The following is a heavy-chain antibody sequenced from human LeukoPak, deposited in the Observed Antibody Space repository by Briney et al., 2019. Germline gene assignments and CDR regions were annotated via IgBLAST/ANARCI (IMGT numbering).Heavy chain of an antibody. D-gene: IGHD6-6*01. CDR3: AKEYGQLGYYYYGMDV. CDR1: GFTFNDYA. Sequence: PGGSLRLSCAASGFTFNDYAMHWVRQAPGKGLEWVSGISWNSGSIGYADSVKGRFTISRDNAKNSLYLQMNSLRAEDTALYYCAKEYGQLGYYYYGMDVWGQGTTVPVSS. J-gene: IGHJ6*02. V-gene: IGHV3-9*01. CDR2: ISWNSGSI.